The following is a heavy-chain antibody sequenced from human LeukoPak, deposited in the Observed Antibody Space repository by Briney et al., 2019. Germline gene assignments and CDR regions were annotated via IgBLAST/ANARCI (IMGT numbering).Heavy chain of an antibody. CDR2: INPNSGGT. D-gene: IGHD2-2*01. Sequence: ASVKVSCKASGYTFTSYYMHWVRQAPGQGLEWMGWINPNSGGTNYAQKFQGRVTMTRDTSISTAYMELSRLRSDDTAVYYCARDGDSGYCSSTSCYSWFDPWGQGTLVTVSS. V-gene: IGHV1-2*02. J-gene: IGHJ5*02. CDR3: ARDGDSGYCSSTSCYSWFDP. CDR1: GYTFTSYY.